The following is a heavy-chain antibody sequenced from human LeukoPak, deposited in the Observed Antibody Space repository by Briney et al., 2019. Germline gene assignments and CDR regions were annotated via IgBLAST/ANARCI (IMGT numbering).Heavy chain of an antibody. CDR3: ARAKRIPAAPSRYYYYMDV. CDR1: GYTFTGYY. V-gene: IGHV1-8*03. Sequence: ASVKVSCKASGYTFTGYYMHWVRQAPGQGLEWMGWMNPNSGNTGYAQKFQGRVTITRNTSISTAYMELSSLRSEDTAVYYCARAKRIPAAPSRYYYYMDVWGKGTTVTVSS. CDR2: MNPNSGNT. D-gene: IGHD2-2*01. J-gene: IGHJ6*03.